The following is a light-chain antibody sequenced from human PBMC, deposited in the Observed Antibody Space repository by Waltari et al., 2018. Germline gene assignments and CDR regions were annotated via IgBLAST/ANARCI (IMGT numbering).Light chain of an antibody. V-gene: IGKV3-20*01. CDR3: QQYVRLPVS. J-gene: IGKJ1*01. CDR1: QSVSRS. Sequence: EIVLTQSPGTLSLSAGERATLSCRASQSVSRSLAWYHQKPGQAPRLLIYGASSRATGVPDRFSGSGSGTDFSLTISRLEPEDFAVYYCQQYVRLPVSFGQGTKVEIK. CDR2: GAS.